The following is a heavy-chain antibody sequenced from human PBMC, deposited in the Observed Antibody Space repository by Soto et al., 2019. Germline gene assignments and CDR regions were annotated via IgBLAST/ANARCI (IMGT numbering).Heavy chain of an antibody. CDR2: ISGSGGST. V-gene: IGHV3-23*01. D-gene: IGHD3-22*01. Sequence: EVQLLESGGGLVQPGGSLRLSCAASGFTFSSYAMSWVRQAPGKGLEWVSAISGSGGSTYYADSVKGRFTISRDNSKNTLYLQMNSLRAEDTAVYYCAKKKGSTSITMIVVVFAFDIWGQGTMVTVSS. CDR1: GFTFSSYA. CDR3: AKKKGSTSITMIVVVFAFDI. J-gene: IGHJ3*02.